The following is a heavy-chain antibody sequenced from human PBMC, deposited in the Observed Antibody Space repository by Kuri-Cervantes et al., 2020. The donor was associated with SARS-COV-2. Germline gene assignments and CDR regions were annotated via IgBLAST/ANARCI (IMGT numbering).Heavy chain of an antibody. CDR3: ARLKAGQFDY. Sequence: ESLKISCAVSGYSISSGYYWGWIRQPPGKGLEWIGSIYHSGSTYYNPSLKGRVTISVDTSKNQFSLKLSSVTAADTAVYYCARLKAGQFDYWGQGTLVTVSS. J-gene: IGHJ4*02. CDR1: GYSISSGYY. V-gene: IGHV4-38-2*01. CDR2: IYHSGST.